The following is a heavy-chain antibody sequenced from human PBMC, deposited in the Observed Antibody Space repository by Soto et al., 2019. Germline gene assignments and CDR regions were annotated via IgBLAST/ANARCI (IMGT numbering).Heavy chain of an antibody. CDR2: INPSDSDI. CDR1: GYSFTTYW. J-gene: IGHJ6*02. CDR3: ATHEHFYYYYYRMHV. Sequence: PGSSMKISCKAAGYSFTTYWIGWVRQMPGKGLELRGIINPSDSDIRDSPSFKGQVTISADNSISTAYPQWSSLKASDTATSYCATHEHFYYYYYRMHVWGQGTAVTVSS. V-gene: IGHV5-51*01.